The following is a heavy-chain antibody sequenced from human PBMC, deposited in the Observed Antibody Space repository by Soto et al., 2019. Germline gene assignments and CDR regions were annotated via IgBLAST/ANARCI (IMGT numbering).Heavy chain of an antibody. V-gene: IGHV4-34*01. CDR3: ARIEAAALSPGDSNYGGGWYFGY. CDR1: GGSFSGYY. D-gene: IGHD6-19*01. Sequence: SETLSLTCAVYGGSFSGYYWSWIRQPPGKGLEWIGEINHSGSTNYNPSLKSRVTISVDTSKNQFSLKLSSVTAADTAVYYCARIEAAALSPGDSNYGGGWYFGYWGQGTLVTVSS. J-gene: IGHJ4*02. CDR2: INHSGST.